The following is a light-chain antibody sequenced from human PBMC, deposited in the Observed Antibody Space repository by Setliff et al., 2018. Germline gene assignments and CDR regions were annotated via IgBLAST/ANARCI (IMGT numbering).Light chain of an antibody. J-gene: IGLJ1*01. CDR2: EVT. V-gene: IGLV2-14*01. CDR1: IGDVGAYDF. CDR3: SAYTSSSTYV. Sequence: QSALAQPASVSGSPEQSITISCSGTIGDVGAYDFVSWYQHHPGKAPKLVIYEVTNRPSGISNRFSGSKSGNSASLIISGLQAEDEADYYCSAYTSSSTYVFGTGTKVTVL.